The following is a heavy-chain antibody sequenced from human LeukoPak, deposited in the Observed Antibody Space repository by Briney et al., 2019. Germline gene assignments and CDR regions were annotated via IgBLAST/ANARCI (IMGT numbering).Heavy chain of an antibody. CDR3: ARDLHLDIVVEPTATPLDY. D-gene: IGHD2-2*02. V-gene: IGHV1-46*01. Sequence: ASVKVSCKASGYTFTSYYMHWVRQAPGQGLEWMGIINPSGGSTSYAQKFLGRVTMTRDTSTSTVYMELSSLRSEGTAVYYCARDLHLDIVVEPTATPLDYWGQGTLVTVSS. J-gene: IGHJ4*02. CDR2: INPSGGST. CDR1: GYTFTSYY.